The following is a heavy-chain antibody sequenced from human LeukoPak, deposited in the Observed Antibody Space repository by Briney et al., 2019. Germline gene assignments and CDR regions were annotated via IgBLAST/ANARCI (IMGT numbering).Heavy chain of an antibody. D-gene: IGHD3-10*01. CDR3: AKEGHPISDSSGYFDY. CDR1: GFTFSSYA. J-gene: IGHJ4*02. CDR2: ISGSGGST. Sequence: GGSLRLSCAASGFTFSSYAMSWVRQAPGEGLECVSAISGSGGSTYYADSVKGRFTISRDNSKNTLYLQMNSLRAEDTAVYYCAKEGHPISDSSGYFDYWGQGTLVTVSS. V-gene: IGHV3-23*01.